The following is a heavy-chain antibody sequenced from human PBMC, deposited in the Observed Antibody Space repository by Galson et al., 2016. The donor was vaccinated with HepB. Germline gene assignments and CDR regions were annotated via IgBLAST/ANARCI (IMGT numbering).Heavy chain of an antibody. CDR3: ASDRVFYGMDV. V-gene: IGHV3-74*01. CDR2: IKSDGRET. CDR1: GFTFSSYC. Sequence: SLRLSCAASGFTFSSYCMHWVRQAPGKGLVWVSRIKSDGRETTYADSVKGRFTITRDNAENTLYLQMNSLRADDTAVYYCASDRVFYGMDVWGQGTTVTVSS. J-gene: IGHJ6*02. D-gene: IGHD2-8*01.